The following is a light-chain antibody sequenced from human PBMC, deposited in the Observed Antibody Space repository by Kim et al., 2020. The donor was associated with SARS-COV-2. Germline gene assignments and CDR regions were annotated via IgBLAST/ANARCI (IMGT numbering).Light chain of an antibody. V-gene: IGKV3-11*01. CDR1: HSDSPY. J-gene: IGKJ4*01. CDR3: QLRTNWLT. Sequence: RSLSPGDRAPLSCSASHSDSPYVACYQQPPGQAPRLLIYDASKRATGIPARFSGSASRTDFTRTISSLAPDDFAVYYCQLRTNWLTSGGGTKLEI. CDR2: DAS.